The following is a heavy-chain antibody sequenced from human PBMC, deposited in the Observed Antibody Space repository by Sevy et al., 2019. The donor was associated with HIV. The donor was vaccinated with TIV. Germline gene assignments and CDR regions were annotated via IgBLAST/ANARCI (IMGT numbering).Heavy chain of an antibody. V-gene: IGHV3-23*01. J-gene: IGHJ3*02. D-gene: IGHD4-17*01. CDR1: GFTFRIYG. Sequence: GGSLRLSCAASGFTFRIYGMSWVRQAPGKGLEWVSSISGPGALTYYADSVKGRFTISRDNSKNTLFLQMNSLRAEDTALYFCAKGDQPATDYADYVPYGFDIWGQGTMVTVSS. CDR2: ISGPGALT. CDR3: AKGDQPATDYADYVPYGFDI.